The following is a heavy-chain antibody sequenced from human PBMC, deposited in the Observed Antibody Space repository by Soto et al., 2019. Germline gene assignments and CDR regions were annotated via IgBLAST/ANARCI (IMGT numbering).Heavy chain of an antibody. V-gene: IGHV4-59*01. CDR2: IYYSGST. CDR1: GGSISSYY. CDR3: AREPSSGWAYYFDD. D-gene: IGHD6-19*01. J-gene: IGHJ4*02. Sequence: ASETLSLTCTVSGGSISSYYWSWIRQPPGKGLEWIGYIYYSGSTNYNPSLKSRVTISVDTSKNQFSLKLSSVTAADTAVYYCAREPSSGWAYYFDDWGQGTLVTVSS.